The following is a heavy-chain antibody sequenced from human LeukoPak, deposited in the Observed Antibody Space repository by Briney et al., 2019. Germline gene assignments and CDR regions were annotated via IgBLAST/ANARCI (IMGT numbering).Heavy chain of an antibody. D-gene: IGHD3-10*01. CDR3: ARGSTYYYGSGSYYSNYYYMDV. J-gene: IGHJ6*03. Sequence: PGRSLRLSCAASGFTFSSYSMNWVRQAPGKGLEWVSYISGSSSTIYYADSVKGRFTISRDNAKNSLYLQMNSLRAEDTAVYYCARGSTYYYGSGSYYSNYYYMDVWGKGTTVTVSS. V-gene: IGHV3-48*01. CDR1: GFTFSSYS. CDR2: ISGSSSTI.